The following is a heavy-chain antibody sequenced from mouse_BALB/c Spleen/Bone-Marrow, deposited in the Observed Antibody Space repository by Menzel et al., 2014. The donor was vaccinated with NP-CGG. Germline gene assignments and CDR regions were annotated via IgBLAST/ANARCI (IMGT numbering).Heavy chain of an antibody. CDR3: ARSGKVRNAMDY. Sequence: QVQLKQSGAKLVRPGVSVKISCKGSGYTFTDHAMHWVKQSHAKSLEWIGLISGYYGDAIYNQKFKGKATMTVDKSSSTAYMELARLTSEDSAIYYCARSGKVRNAMDYWGQGTSATVSS. CDR2: ISGYYGDA. D-gene: IGHD2-14*01. V-gene: IGHV1S137*01. J-gene: IGHJ4*01. CDR1: GYTFTDHA.